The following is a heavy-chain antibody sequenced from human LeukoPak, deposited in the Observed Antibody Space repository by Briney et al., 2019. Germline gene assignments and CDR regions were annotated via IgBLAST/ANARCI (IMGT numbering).Heavy chain of an antibody. J-gene: IGHJ4*02. CDR2: IRSKVNNYAA. CDR1: GFIFSDSA. Sequence: GGSLRLSCAASGFIFSDSAIHWVRQTSGKGLEGVGLIRSKVNNYAAAYAASVKGRFIISRDDSKNTAYLQMNGLKTEDTAVYFCARRLDYTSRGADFWGQGTLVTVSS. D-gene: IGHD2-2*01. V-gene: IGHV3-73*01. CDR3: ARRLDYTSRGADF.